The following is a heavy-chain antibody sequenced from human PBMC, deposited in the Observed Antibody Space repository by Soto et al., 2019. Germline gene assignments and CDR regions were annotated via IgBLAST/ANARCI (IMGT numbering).Heavy chain of an antibody. D-gene: IGHD2-8*01. CDR1: GFTFSSYA. CDR3: AKEISVSLLYYYVDV. V-gene: IGHV3-23*01. Sequence: EVQLLESGGGLVQPGGSLRLSCAASGFTFSSYAMSWVRQAPGKGLEWVSAITGSGTSTYYADSVKGRFTISRDNSKNTLYLPMNSLRAEDTAVYYCAKEISVSLLYYYVDVWGKGTTVTVSS. J-gene: IGHJ6*03. CDR2: ITGSGTST.